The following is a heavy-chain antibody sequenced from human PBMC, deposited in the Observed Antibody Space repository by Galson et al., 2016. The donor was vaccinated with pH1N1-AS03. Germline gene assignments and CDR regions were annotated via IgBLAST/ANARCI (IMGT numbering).Heavy chain of an antibody. J-gene: IGHJ3*01. Sequence: SLRLSCAASGFNFGSYAMHWVRQAPGKGLEWVAIIFYDGSKKFYADSVKGRFTISRDNSKNTLSLQLNRLRGDDSAVYYCARGGYQEYNGDAFDVRGRGTPVTVSA. V-gene: IGHV3-33*01. CDR3: ARGGYQEYNGDAFDV. CDR2: IFYDGSKK. CDR1: GFNFGSYA. D-gene: IGHD1-1*01.